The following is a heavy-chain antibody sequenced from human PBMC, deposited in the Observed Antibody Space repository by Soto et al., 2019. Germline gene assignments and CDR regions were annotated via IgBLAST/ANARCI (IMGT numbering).Heavy chain of an antibody. CDR2: INPSSGGA. CDR1: GYTFTGYY. CDR3: ARDAAMGDYYHYGMDV. J-gene: IGHJ6*02. V-gene: IGHV1-2*04. D-gene: IGHD5-18*01. Sequence: ASVNVSCKASGYTFTGYYLHWVRQAPGQGLEWMGWINPSSGGANIAQKFQGWVTMTRDTSIDTAYMELTRLRSDDTAVYYCARDAAMGDYYHYGMDVWGQGTPVTVSS.